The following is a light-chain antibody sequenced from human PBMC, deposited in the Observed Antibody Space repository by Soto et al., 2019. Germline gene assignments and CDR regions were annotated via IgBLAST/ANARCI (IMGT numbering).Light chain of an antibody. J-gene: IGLJ1*01. CDR1: ASDIGRYNY. V-gene: IGLV2-8*01. Sequence: QSALTQPPSASGSPGQSVTISCIGTASDIGRYNYVSWYQHHPGKAPKLIIDEVTKRPSGVTDRFSGSKSGNTASLTVSGLQSDEEADYYCNAYVGSNKYVVGTGTKVTVL. CDR2: EVT. CDR3: NAYVGSNKYV.